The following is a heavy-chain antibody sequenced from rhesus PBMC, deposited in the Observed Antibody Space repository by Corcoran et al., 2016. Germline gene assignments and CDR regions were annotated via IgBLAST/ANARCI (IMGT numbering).Heavy chain of an antibody. CDR1: GFTFSSYG. V-gene: IGHV3S5*01. CDR2: INSGVGST. J-gene: IGHJ4*01. D-gene: IGHD2-15*01. Sequence: EVQLVETGGGLVQPGGSLKLSCAASGFTFSSYGMSWVRQAPGKGLEWVSAINSGVGSTYYADSVKGRFTISRDNSNNTLSMQMNSLRADDTAVDYCAKDRYPGYCSSTYCSSALDYFDYWGQGVLVTVSS. CDR3: AKDRYPGYCSSTYCSSALDYFDY.